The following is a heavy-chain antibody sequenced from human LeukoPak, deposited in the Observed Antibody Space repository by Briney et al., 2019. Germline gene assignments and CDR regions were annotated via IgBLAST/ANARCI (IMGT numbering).Heavy chain of an antibody. Sequence: GGSLRLSCAASGFTFSNYYMHWVRQAPGKGLEWVALIRYDGNNKYYADSVKGRFTISRDNSKNMLFLQMNSLRAEDTAIYYCAKDLGVYYDTSGHDFDIWGQGTMVTVSS. CDR3: AKDLGVYYDTSGHDFDI. CDR2: IRYDGNNK. D-gene: IGHD3-22*01. J-gene: IGHJ3*02. V-gene: IGHV3-30*02. CDR1: GFTFSNYY.